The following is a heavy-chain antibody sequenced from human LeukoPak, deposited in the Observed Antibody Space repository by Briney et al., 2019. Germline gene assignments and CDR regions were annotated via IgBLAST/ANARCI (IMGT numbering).Heavy chain of an antibody. Sequence: GGSLRLSCAASGFTFSSYEMNWVRQAPGKGLEWVAVISYDGSNKYYADSVKGRFTISRDNSKNTLYLQMNSLRPEDTAVYYCAKVAGSGSYFDYWGQGTLVTVSS. CDR2: ISYDGSNK. D-gene: IGHD3-10*01. CDR3: AKVAGSGSYFDY. CDR1: GFTFSSYE. J-gene: IGHJ4*02. V-gene: IGHV3-30*04.